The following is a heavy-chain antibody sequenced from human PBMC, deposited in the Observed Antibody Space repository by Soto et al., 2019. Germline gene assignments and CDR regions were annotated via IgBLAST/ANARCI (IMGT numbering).Heavy chain of an antibody. J-gene: IGHJ4*02. CDR2: ISGRGDHT. V-gene: IGHV3-23*01. CDR1: GFTFSNYA. CDR3: AKGGPYSSSWYWLRSY. Sequence: EVQLLESGGGLVQPGGSLRLSCAASGFTFSNYAMTWVRQAPGKGLEWVSAISGRGDHTFYADSVKGRFTISRNKSKNSLFLQINSVRAEDTAIYYCAKGGPYSSSWYWLRSYWGQRTMVTVSS. D-gene: IGHD6-13*01.